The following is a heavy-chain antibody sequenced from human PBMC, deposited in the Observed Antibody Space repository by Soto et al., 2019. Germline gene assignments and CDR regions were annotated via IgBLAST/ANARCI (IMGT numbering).Heavy chain of an antibody. Sequence: QVQLQESGPGLVKPSGNLSLTCIASGGSISNVNDCWSCIRQRPDKGLEWIGHIYSGGSIYNNPSLTSRLTILVDTSKNQFSLQLSSVSAADTAVYYCARGPSGDKVDYWGQGTLVTVSS. D-gene: IGHD7-27*01. J-gene: IGHJ4*02. CDR3: ARGPSGDKVDY. V-gene: IGHV4-30-4*01. CDR1: GGSISNVNDC. CDR2: IYSGGSI.